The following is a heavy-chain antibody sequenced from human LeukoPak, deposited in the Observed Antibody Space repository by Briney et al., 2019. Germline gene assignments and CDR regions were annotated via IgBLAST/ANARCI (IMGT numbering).Heavy chain of an antibody. CDR3: ARDRTYYFDY. CDR1: GFTFSSYS. V-gene: IGHV3-48*01. CDR2: ISSSSSTI. J-gene: IGHJ4*02. Sequence: PGRSLRLSCAASGFTFSSYSMNWVRQAPGKGLEWVSYISSSSSTIYYADSVKGRFTISRDNAKNSLYLQMNSLRAEDTAVYYCARDRTYYFDYWGQGTLVTVSS.